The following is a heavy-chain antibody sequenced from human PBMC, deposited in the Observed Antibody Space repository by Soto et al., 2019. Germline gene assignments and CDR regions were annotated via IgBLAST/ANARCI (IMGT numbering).Heavy chain of an antibody. CDR2: IYTSGST. V-gene: IGHV4-4*07. J-gene: IGHJ6*02. Sequence: LSLTCTVSGGSISSYYWSWIRQPAGKGLEWIGRIYTSGSTNYNPSLKSRVTMSVDTSKNQFSLKLSSVTAADTAVYYCARDTYYYDTSGPHGNYYYGMDVWGQGTTVTVSS. D-gene: IGHD3-22*01. CDR3: ARDTYYYDTSGPHGNYYYGMDV. CDR1: GGSISSYY.